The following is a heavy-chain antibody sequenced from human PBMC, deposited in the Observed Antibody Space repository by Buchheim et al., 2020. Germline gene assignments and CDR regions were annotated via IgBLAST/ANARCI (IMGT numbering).Heavy chain of an antibody. CDR2: ISSSSTK. Sequence: EVQLVESGGGLVQPGGSLRLSCAASGFTFGTYSMTWVRQAPGKGLECVSYISSSSTKYYADSVKGRFTISRDNAKNSLYLQMNSLRDEDTAVYYCARGPRSEVGGWGQGTL. J-gene: IGHJ4*02. CDR3: ARGPRSEVGG. CDR1: GFTFGTYS. V-gene: IGHV3-48*02. D-gene: IGHD1-26*01.